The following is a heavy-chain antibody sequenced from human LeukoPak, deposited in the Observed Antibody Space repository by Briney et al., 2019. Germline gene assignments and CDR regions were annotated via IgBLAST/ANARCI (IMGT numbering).Heavy chain of an antibody. J-gene: IGHJ6*02. CDR3: ARHTNGMDV. D-gene: IGHD1-26*01. CDR2: IYYSGST. CDR1: GGSVSSGNYY. Sequence: SETLSLTCTVSGGSVSSGNYYWSWIRQPPGKGLEWIGYIYYSGSTYYNPSLKSRVTISVDTSKNQFSLKLSSVTAADTAVYYCARHTNGMDVWGQGTTVTVSS. V-gene: IGHV4-61*01.